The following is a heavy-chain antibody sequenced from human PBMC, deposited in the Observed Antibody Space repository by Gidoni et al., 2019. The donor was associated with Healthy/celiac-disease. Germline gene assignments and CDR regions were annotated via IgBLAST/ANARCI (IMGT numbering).Heavy chain of an antibody. CDR1: GFTFSSYA. D-gene: IGHD2-15*01. V-gene: IGHV3-23*01. Sequence: EVQLLESGGGLVQPGGSLRLSCAASGFTFSSYAISWVRQAPGKGLEWVSAISGSGGSTYYADAVKGRFTISRDNSKNTLYLQMNSLRAEDTAVYYCAKDRPDPYCSGGSCYSGYFDYWGQGTLVTVSS. CDR2: ISGSGGST. CDR3: AKDRPDPYCSGGSCYSGYFDY. J-gene: IGHJ4*02.